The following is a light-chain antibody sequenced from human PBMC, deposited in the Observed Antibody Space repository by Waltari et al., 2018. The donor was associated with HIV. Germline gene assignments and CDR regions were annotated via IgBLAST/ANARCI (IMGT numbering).Light chain of an antibody. V-gene: IGLV1-47*01. J-gene: IGLJ2*01. CDR1: SSNIGSNY. CDR3: AAWDDSLSGLVV. CDR2: RNN. Sequence: QSVLTQPPSASGTPGQRVTISCSGSSSNIGSNYVYWYQQLPRTAPKLLIYRNNRRPSGVPDRFSVSKSGTSASLAISGLRSEDEADYYCAAWDDSLSGLVVFGGGTKLTVL.